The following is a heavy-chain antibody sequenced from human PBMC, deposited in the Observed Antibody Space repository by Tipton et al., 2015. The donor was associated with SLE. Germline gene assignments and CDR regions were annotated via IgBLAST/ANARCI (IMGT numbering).Heavy chain of an antibody. CDR3: AKDRVYSSGCFDY. CDR1: GFTFSSYG. Sequence: SLRLSCAASGFTFSSYGMHWVRQAPGKGLEWVAVIWYDGSNKYYADSVKGRFTISRDNSKNTLYLQMNSLRAEDTAVYYCAKDRVYSSGCFDYGGQGPLVTVSS. V-gene: IGHV3-30*18. CDR2: IWYDGSNK. D-gene: IGHD6-19*01. J-gene: IGHJ4*02.